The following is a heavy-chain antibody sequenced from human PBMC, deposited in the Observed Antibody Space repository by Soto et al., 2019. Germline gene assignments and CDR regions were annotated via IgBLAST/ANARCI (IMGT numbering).Heavy chain of an antibody. J-gene: IGHJ6*02. V-gene: IGHV3-30-3*01. Sequence: GGSLRLSCAASGFTFSSYAMHWVRQAPGKGLEWVAVISYDGSNKYYADSVKGRFTISRDNSKNTLYLQMNSLRAEDTAVYYCATCLRWYGMDVWGQGTTVTVSS. D-gene: IGHD4-17*01. CDR1: GFTFSSYA. CDR2: ISYDGSNK. CDR3: ATCLRWYGMDV.